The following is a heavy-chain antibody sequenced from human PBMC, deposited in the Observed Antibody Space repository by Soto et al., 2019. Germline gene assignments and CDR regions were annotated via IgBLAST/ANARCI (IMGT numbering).Heavy chain of an antibody. Sequence: ASVKVSCKVSGYTLTELSMHWVRQAPGKGLEWMGGFDPEDGETIYAQKFQGRVTMTEDTSTDTAYMELSSLRSEDTAVYYCATEILLRAYHYHPDAFDIWGKGTMVTVSS. D-gene: IGHD3-22*01. V-gene: IGHV1-24*01. J-gene: IGHJ3*02. CDR2: FDPEDGET. CDR3: ATEILLRAYHYHPDAFDI. CDR1: GYTLTELS.